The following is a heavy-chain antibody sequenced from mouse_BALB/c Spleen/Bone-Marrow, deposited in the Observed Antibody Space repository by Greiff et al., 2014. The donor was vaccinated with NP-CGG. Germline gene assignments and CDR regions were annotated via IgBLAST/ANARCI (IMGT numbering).Heavy chain of an antibody. Sequence: LQQSGGGLVKPGGSLKLSCAASGFTFSSYAMSWVRQTPEKRLEWVASISSGGSTYYSDSVKGRFTIARDNARNILYLQMSSLRSEDTAMYYCAKRWWDGHFWFAYWGQGTLVTVSA. D-gene: IGHD2-3*01. V-gene: IGHV5-6-5*01. CDR2: ISSGGST. J-gene: IGHJ3*01. CDR1: GFTFSSYA. CDR3: AKRWWDGHFWFAY.